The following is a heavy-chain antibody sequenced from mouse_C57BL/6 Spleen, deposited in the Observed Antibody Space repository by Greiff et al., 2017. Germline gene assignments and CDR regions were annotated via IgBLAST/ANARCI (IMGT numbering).Heavy chain of an antibody. Sequence: VQLQQSGPGLVQPSQSLSITCTVSGFSLTSYGVHWVRQSPGKGLEWLGVIWRGGSTDYNAAFMSRLSITKDNSKSQVFFKMNSLQADDTAIYYCAKNSYGNYGTMDYWGQGTSVTVSS. D-gene: IGHD2-1*01. CDR3: AKNSYGNYGTMDY. CDR1: GFSLTSYG. J-gene: IGHJ4*01. V-gene: IGHV2-5*01. CDR2: IWRGGST.